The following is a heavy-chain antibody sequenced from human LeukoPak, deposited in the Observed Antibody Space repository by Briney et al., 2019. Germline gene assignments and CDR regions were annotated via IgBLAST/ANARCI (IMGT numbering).Heavy chain of an antibody. V-gene: IGHV3-30*03. CDR3: ARGAYSGYD. D-gene: IGHD5-12*01. J-gene: IGHJ4*02. CDR2: ISYSGRDK. Sequence: GGSLRLSCAASGFTFSSYAMSWVRQAPGKGLEWLAVISYSGRDKYYSDSVKGRFTISRDNSKSTLYLQMNSLRVDDTAMYYCARGAYSGYDWGQGTLVTVSS. CDR1: GFTFSSYA.